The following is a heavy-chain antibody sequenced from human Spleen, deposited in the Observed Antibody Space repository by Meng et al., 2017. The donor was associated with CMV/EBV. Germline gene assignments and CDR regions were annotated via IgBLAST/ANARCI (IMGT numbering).Heavy chain of an antibody. V-gene: IGHV3-30-3*01. CDR1: GFTFSSYA. CDR2: ISYDGSNK. J-gene: IGHJ4*02. Sequence: GESLKIPCADSGFTFSSYAMHWVRQAPGKGLEWVAVISYDGSNKYYADSVKGRFTISRDNSKNTLYLQMNSLRAEDTAVYYCAKDLSRYCSSTSCYSDYWGQGTLVTVSS. D-gene: IGHD2-2*02. CDR3: AKDLSRYCSSTSCYSDY.